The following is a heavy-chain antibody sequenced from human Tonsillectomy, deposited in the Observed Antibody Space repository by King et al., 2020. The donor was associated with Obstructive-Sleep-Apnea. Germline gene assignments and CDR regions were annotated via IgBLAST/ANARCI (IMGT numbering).Heavy chain of an antibody. D-gene: IGHD4-17*01. CDR2: IYHSGST. CDR1: GYSISSGYF. Sequence: QLQESGPGLVKPSETLSLTCTVSGYSISSGYFWGWIRQPPGKGLEWIGSIYHSGSTYYNPSLKRRITISVDTSKNHFSLSLNSGTAADTAVYYCARDYGDYVFDYWGQGTLVTVSS. CDR3: ARDYGDYVFDY. V-gene: IGHV4-38-2*02. J-gene: IGHJ4*02.